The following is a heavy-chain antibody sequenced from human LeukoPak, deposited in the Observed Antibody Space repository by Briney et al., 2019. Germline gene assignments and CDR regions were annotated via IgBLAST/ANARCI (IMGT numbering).Heavy chain of an antibody. CDR1: GFTFSSYG. Sequence: GRSLRPSCAASGFTFSSYGMHWVRQAPGKGLEWVAVIWYDGSNKYYADSVKGRFTISRDNSKNTLYLQMNSLRAEDTAVYYCAKGGLRYYYDSSGYYLDYWGQGTLVTVSS. V-gene: IGHV3-33*06. J-gene: IGHJ4*02. CDR3: AKGGLRYYYDSSGYYLDY. D-gene: IGHD3-22*01. CDR2: IWYDGSNK.